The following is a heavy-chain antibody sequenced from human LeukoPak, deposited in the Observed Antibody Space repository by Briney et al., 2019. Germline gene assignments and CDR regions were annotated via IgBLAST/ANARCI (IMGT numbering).Heavy chain of an antibody. V-gene: IGHV3-30*02. CDR2: IHYDGSIK. CDR1: GFTFSSYG. J-gene: IGHJ4*02. Sequence: GGSLRLSCAASGFTFSSYGMHWVRQAPGKGLEWVAFIHYDGSIKYYADSVKGRFTISRDNSKNTLYVQMNSLRAEDTAMYYCAKENYYDGSCYPFDYWGQGTLVTVSS. CDR3: AKENYYDGSCYPFDY. D-gene: IGHD2-15*01.